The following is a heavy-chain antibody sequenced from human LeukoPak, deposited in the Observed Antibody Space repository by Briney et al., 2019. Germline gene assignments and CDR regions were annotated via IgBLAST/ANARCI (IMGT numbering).Heavy chain of an antibody. CDR2: INPNSGGT. CDR1: GYTFTGYY. D-gene: IGHD6-13*01. CDR3: ARSLSNWYSN. V-gene: IGHV1-2*02. Sequence: ASVKVSCKASGYTFTGYYMHWVRPAPGQGLEWMGWINPNSGGTNYAQKFQGRVTMTRDTSINTVYMELSRLRSDDTAVYYCARSLSNWYSNWGQGTLVTVSS. J-gene: IGHJ4*02.